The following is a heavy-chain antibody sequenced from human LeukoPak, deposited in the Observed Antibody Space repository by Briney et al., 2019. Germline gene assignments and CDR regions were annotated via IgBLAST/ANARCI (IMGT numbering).Heavy chain of an antibody. CDR2: IIPIFGTA. V-gene: IGHV1-69*13. D-gene: IGHD3-22*01. Sequence: SVKVSCKASGGTFSNYAISWVRQTPGQGLEWMGGIIPIFGTANYAQKFQGRVTITADESTSTAYMELSSLRSEDTAVYYCARGRYSYYDSSGYYYGAFDIWGQGTMVTVSS. J-gene: IGHJ3*02. CDR3: ARGRYSYYDSSGYYYGAFDI. CDR1: GGTFSNYA.